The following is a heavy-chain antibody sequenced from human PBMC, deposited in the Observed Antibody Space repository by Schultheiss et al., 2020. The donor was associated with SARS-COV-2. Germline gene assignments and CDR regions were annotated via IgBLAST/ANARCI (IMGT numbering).Heavy chain of an antibody. CDR2: ISYDGSNK. CDR1: GFTFSSYG. J-gene: IGHJ6*02. V-gene: IGHV3-30*18. CDR3: AKGVRVEMDV. D-gene: IGHD1-1*01. Sequence: GGSLRLSCAASGFTFSSYGMHWVRQAPGKGLEWVAVISYDGSNKYYADSVKGRFTISRDNSKNTLYLQMNSLRTEDTAVYYCAKGVRVEMDVWGQGTTVTVSS.